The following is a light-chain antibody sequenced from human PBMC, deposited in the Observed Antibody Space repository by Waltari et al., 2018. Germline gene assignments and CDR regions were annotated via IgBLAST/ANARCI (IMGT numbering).Light chain of an antibody. CDR3: QNYVRLPAT. CDR2: DAS. V-gene: IGKV3-20*01. CDR1: QSVGRS. J-gene: IGKJ1*01. Sequence: EIVLTQSPGTLSLSPGERATLACRASQSVGRSLAWYQQKPGQAPRLLIYDASRRATGIPDRFSGSGSGTDFSLTISRLEPEDFAEYYCQNYVRLPATFGQGTKVEI.